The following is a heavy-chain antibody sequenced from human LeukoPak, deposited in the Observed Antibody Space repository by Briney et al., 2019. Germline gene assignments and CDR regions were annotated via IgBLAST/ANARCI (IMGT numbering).Heavy chain of an antibody. CDR1: GGSFSGYY. V-gene: IGHV4-34*01. J-gene: IGHJ4*02. CDR3: ARGRYTGSDYYFDY. Sequence: SETLSLTCAVYGGSFSGYYWSWIRQPPGKGLEWIGEINHSGSTNYNPSLKSRVTISVDTSKNQFSLKLSSVPAADTAVYYCARGRYTGSDYYFDYWGQGTLVTVSS. CDR2: INHSGST. D-gene: IGHD2-2*02.